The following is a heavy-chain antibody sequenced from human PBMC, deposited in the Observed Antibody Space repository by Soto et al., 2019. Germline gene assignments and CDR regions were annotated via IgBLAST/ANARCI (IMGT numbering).Heavy chain of an antibody. CDR1: GGSISSGDYY. V-gene: IGHV4-30-4*01. Sequence: PSETLSLTCTVSGGSISSGDYYWSWIRQPPGKGLEWIGYIYYSGSTYYNPSLKSRVTISVDTSKNQFSLKLSSVTAADTAVYYCARDIVVVPAAMSPSDYYYGMDVWGQGTTVTVSS. CDR2: IYYSGST. CDR3: ARDIVVVPAAMSPSDYYYGMDV. D-gene: IGHD2-2*01. J-gene: IGHJ6*02.